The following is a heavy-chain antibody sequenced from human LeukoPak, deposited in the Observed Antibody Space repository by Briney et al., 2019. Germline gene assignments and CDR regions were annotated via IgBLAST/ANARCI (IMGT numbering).Heavy chain of an antibody. CDR2: IYPGDSDT. D-gene: IGHD5-24*01. CDR3: ARLGRWLQSSAEYFQH. V-gene: IGHV5-51*01. CDR1: GSRFTSYW. J-gene: IGHJ1*01. Sequence: GASLKISCKGSGSRFTSYWIGWVRPMPGKGLEWMGIIYPGDSDTRYSPSFQGQVTISADKSISTAYLQWSSLKASDTATYYCARLGRWLQSSAEYFQHWGQGTLVTVSS.